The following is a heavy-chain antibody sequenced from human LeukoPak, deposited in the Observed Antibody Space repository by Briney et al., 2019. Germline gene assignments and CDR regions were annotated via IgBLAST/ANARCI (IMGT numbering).Heavy chain of an antibody. Sequence: PGGSLRLSWAASGFTFSSYAMSWVRQAPGKGLEWVSAISGSGGSTYYADSVKGRFTISKDNSKNTLYLQMNSLRAEDTAVYYCAKDSVMITSRFDYWGQGTLITVSS. D-gene: IGHD3-16*01. J-gene: IGHJ4*02. CDR2: ISGSGGST. CDR3: AKDSVMITSRFDY. V-gene: IGHV3-23*01. CDR1: GFTFSSYA.